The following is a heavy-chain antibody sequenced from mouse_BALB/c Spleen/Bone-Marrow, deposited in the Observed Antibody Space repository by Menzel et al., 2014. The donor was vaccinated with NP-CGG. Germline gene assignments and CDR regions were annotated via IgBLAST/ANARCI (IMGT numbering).Heavy chain of an antibody. CDR3: ARGLGLPFYAMDY. D-gene: IGHD3-1*01. J-gene: IGHJ4*01. V-gene: IGHV1-77*01. CDR2: VYPGSGST. CDR1: GYTFTDYV. Sequence: QVHVKQSGPELVKPGASVKMSCKASGYTFTDYVISWVKQRTGQGPEWIGEVYPGSGSTYYNEKFKGKATLTADKSSNTAYMQLSSLTSEDSAVYFCARGLGLPFYAMDYWGQGTSVTVSS.